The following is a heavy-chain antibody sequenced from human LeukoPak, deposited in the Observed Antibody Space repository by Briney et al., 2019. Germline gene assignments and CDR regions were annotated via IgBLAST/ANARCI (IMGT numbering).Heavy chain of an antibody. J-gene: IGHJ4*02. V-gene: IGHV1-69*04. CDR1: GGTFIIYA. Sequence: SVTVSFKASGGTFIIYAISWVRQAPGQGVEWMGRIIPTLGIANYAQKFQGRVTITADKSTSTAYMELSSLRPEDTAVYYCARVYYYYDSSGILTLYFDYWGQGTLVTVSS. D-gene: IGHD3-22*01. CDR3: ARVYYYYDSSGILTLYFDY. CDR2: IIPTLGIA.